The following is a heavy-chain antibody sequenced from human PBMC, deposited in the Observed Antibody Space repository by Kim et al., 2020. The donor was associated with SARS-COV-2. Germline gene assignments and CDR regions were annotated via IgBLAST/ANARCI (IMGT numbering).Heavy chain of an antibody. Sequence: ASVKVSCKASGYTFTSYDINWVRQATGQGLEWMGWMNPNSGNTGYAQKFQGRVTMTRNTSISTAYMELSSLRSEDTAVYYCARGMGASPYYDFWSGYYPTSDYYMDVWGKGTTVTVSS. CDR2: MNPNSGNT. J-gene: IGHJ6*03. CDR3: ARGMGASPYYDFWSGYYPTSDYYMDV. D-gene: IGHD3-3*01. V-gene: IGHV1-8*01. CDR1: GYTFTSYD.